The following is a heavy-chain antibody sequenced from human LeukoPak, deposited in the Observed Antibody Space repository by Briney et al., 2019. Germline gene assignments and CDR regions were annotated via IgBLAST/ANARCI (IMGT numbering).Heavy chain of an antibody. J-gene: IGHJ4*02. Sequence: PSETLSLTCIVSSGSISGYYWHWIRQSAEKGLEWIGRISSSGPTNSNPSLASRVTMSVHSSKDQFSLRLSSVTAADTAVYYCARDRGIAQGRVRHPFFDYWGQGSLVRVSS. D-gene: IGHD2-15*01. CDR1: SGSISGYY. CDR3: ARDRGIAQGRVRHPFFDY. V-gene: IGHV4-4*07. CDR2: ISSSGPT.